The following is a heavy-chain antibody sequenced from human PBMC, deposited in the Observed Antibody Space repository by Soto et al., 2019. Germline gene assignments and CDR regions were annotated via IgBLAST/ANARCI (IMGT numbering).Heavy chain of an antibody. J-gene: IGHJ3*02. Sequence: EVQLVESGGGLVQPGGSLRLSCAASGFIFSSYWMPWVRQAPGKGLVWVSRINSDGSSTNYADSVKGRFTISRDNAKNTVKLDMYSRRVEHTAVYCCAREILPDDAFTIWGQGTMVTVSS. CDR1: GFIFSSYW. V-gene: IGHV3-74*01. CDR2: INSDGSST. CDR3: AREILPDDAFTI. D-gene: IGHD2-15*01.